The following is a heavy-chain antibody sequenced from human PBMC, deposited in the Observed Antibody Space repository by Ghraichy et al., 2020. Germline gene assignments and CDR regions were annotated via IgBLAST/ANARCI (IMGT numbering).Heavy chain of an antibody. D-gene: IGHD2-15*01. J-gene: IGHJ6*02. V-gene: IGHV5-51*01. CDR1: GYSFTSYW. CDR3: AISDYLAATPVYYYGMDV. CDR2: IYPGDSDT. Sequence: GESLNISCKGSGYSFTSYWIGWVRQMPGKGLEWMGIIYPGDSDTRYSPSFQGQVTISADKSISTAYLQWSSLKASDTAMYYCAISDYLAATPVYYYGMDVWGQGTTVTVSS.